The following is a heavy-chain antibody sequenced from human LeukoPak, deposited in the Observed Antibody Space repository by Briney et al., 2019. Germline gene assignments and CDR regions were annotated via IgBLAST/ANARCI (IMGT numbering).Heavy chain of an antibody. V-gene: IGHV3-21*01. CDR3: AKSQGDIVVVPAAIPHNYGMDV. CDR2: ISSSSSYI. CDR1: GFTVSSNY. Sequence: GGSLRLSCAASGFTVSSNYMSWGRKPPGKGLEWVSSISSSSSYIYYADSVKGRFTSSRDNAKNSLYLQMNSLRAEDTAVYYCAKSQGDIVVVPAAIPHNYGMDVWGQGTTVTVSS. D-gene: IGHD2-2*01. J-gene: IGHJ6*02.